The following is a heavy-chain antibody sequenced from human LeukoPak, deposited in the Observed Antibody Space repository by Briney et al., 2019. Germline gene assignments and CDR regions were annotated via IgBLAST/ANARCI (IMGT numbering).Heavy chain of an antibody. D-gene: IGHD5-18*01. CDR2: IYHSGST. Sequence: GSLRLSCAASGFTFSTYSMNWVRQPPGKGLEWIGEIYHSGSTNYNPSLKSRVTISVDTSKNQFSLKLSSVTAADTAVYYCARTEAMAFNWFDPWGQGTLVTVSS. V-gene: IGHV4-34*01. CDR3: ARTEAMAFNWFDP. J-gene: IGHJ5*02. CDR1: GFTFSTYS.